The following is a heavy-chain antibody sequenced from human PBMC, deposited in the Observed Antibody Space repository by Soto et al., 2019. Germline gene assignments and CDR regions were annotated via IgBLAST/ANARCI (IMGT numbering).Heavy chain of an antibody. CDR2: IIPIFGTA. V-gene: IGHV1-69*01. CDR3: AREGGSGNFRYYAMDV. D-gene: IGHD3-10*01. J-gene: IGHJ6*02. Sequence: QVQLVQSGAEVKKPGSSVKVSCKASGGTFSSYAISWVRQAPGQGLEWMGGIIPIFGTANYAQKFQGRVTITADESTSTAYMELSSLRSQDTAVYYCAREGGSGNFRYYAMDVWGQGTTVTVSS. CDR1: GGTFSSYA.